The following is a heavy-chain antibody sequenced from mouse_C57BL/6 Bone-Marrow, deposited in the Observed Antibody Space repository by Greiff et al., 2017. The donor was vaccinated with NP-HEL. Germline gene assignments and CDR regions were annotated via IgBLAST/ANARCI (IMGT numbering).Heavy chain of an antibody. CDR3: TRDTVVAPDFDV. J-gene: IGHJ1*03. D-gene: IGHD1-1*01. CDR1: GYTFTDYE. V-gene: IGHV1-15*01. CDR2: IDPETGGT. Sequence: VQLQQSGAELVRPGASVTLSCKASGYTFTDYEMHWVKQTPVHGLKWIGAIDPETGGTAYNQKFKGKAILTADKSSSIAYMELRSLTSEDSAVYYCTRDTVVAPDFDVWGTGTTVTVSS.